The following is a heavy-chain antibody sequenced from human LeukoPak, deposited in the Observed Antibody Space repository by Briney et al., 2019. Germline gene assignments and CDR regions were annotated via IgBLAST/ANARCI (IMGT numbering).Heavy chain of an antibody. CDR1: GYTFTGYY. CDR2: INPNSGGT. V-gene: IGHV1-2*02. CDR3: ATDFLGYCSGGSCSGWFDP. J-gene: IGHJ5*02. Sequence: ASVKVSCKASGYTFTGYYLHWVRQAPGQGLEWMGWINPNSGGTNYAQNFQGRVTMTRDTSISTAYMELSRLRSDDAAVYYCATDFLGYCSGGSCSGWFDPWGQGTLVTVSS. D-gene: IGHD2-15*01.